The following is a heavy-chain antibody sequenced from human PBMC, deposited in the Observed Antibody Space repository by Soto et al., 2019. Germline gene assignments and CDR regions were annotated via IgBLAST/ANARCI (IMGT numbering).Heavy chain of an antibody. CDR2: IWYDGNNE. CDR1: GFTFSSYG. CDR3: ARGRYYDILTGYG. Sequence: VQLVESGGGVVQPGRSLRLSCAASGFTFSSYGMHWVRQAPGKGLEWVAVIWYDGNNEYYADSVKGRFTISRDNSKNTLYLQMNSLRVEDTAVYYCARGRYYDILTGYGWGQGTLVTVSS. D-gene: IGHD3-9*01. J-gene: IGHJ4*02. V-gene: IGHV3-33*01.